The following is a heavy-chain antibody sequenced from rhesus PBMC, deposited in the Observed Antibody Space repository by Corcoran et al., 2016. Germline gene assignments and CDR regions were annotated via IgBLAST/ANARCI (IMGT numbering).Heavy chain of an antibody. CDR3: ASGCTSTTCYTH. V-gene: IGHV3-118*01. CDR1: GFTFSSSA. J-gene: IGHJ4*01. D-gene: IGHD2-2*01. Sequence: EVQLVESGGGLVKPGGSLRLYCAASGFTFSSSAMHWVRQASGKGLEWVGRIRSKSNKYEPGNAASVKGRFTISRDYSKNTAYLQMNILKTEDTAVYYCASGCTSTTCYTHWGQGVLVTVSS. CDR2: IRSKSNKYEP.